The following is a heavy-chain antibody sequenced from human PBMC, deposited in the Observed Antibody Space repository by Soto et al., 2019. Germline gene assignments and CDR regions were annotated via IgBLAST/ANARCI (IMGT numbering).Heavy chain of an antibody. Sequence: EVQLLESGGGLVQPGGSLRLSCAASGFTFSSYAMSWVRQAPGKGLEWVSAISGSGDSTYYAGSVKGRFTISRDNSKNTLYLLMNSLRAEDTAVYYCAKRGSGSYYIDWGQGTLVTVSS. D-gene: IGHD1-26*01. CDR1: GFTFSSYA. J-gene: IGHJ4*02. CDR3: AKRGSGSYYID. CDR2: ISGSGDST. V-gene: IGHV3-23*01.